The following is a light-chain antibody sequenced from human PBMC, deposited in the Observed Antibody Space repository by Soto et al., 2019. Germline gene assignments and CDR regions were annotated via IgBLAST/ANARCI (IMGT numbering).Light chain of an antibody. J-gene: IGKJ1*01. CDR3: QQYNNWPQT. CDR2: GAS. V-gene: IGKV3-15*01. CDR1: QSVSFN. Sequence: EIVMTQSPATLSVSPGERATLSCRASQSVSFNLAWYQQKPGQAPRLLIYGASTRATGIPARFSGSGSGTEFTLTISSLQSEDFAVYYCQQYNNWPQTFGQGTKVDIK.